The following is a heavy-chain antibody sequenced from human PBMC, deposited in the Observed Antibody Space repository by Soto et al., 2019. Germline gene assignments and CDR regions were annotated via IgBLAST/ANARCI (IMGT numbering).Heavy chain of an antibody. J-gene: IGHJ2*01. CDR1: GGSISSYY. V-gene: IGHV4-59*08. CDR2: IYYIGST. D-gene: IGHD3-22*01. Sequence: QVQLHESGPGLVKPSETLSLTCTVSGGSISSYYWSWIRQPPGKGLEWIGFIYYIGSTNYNPSLKSRVTISVDTSKNQFSLKLSSVTAADTAVYYCARHQAMIDPWYFDLWGRGTLVTVSS. CDR3: ARHQAMIDPWYFDL.